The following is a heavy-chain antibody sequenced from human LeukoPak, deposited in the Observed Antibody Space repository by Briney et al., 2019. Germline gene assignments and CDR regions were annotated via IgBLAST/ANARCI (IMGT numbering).Heavy chain of an antibody. CDR3: TTDRGTVTTYDY. CDR2: IKSKTDGGTT. CDR1: GFTFSNAW. Sequence: PGGSLRLSCAASGFTFSNAWMSWVRQAPGKGLEWVVRIKSKTDGGTTDYAAPVKGRFTISRDDSKNTLYLQMNSLKTEDTAVYYCTTDRGTVTTYDYWGQGTLVTVSS. J-gene: IGHJ4*02. V-gene: IGHV3-15*01. D-gene: IGHD4-17*01.